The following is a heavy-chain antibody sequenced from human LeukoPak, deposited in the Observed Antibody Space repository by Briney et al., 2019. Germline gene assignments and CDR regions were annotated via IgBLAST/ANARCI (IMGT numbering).Heavy chain of an antibody. D-gene: IGHD5-12*01. CDR1: GGSISSYY. Sequence: SETLSLTCTVSGGSISSYYWSWIRQPPGKGLEWIGYIHYSGSTNYNSSLKSRVTISVDTSKNQFSLKLSSVTAADTAVYYCASTGYSGYESNYWGQGTLVTVSS. V-gene: IGHV4-59*01. CDR2: IHYSGST. CDR3: ASTGYSGYESNY. J-gene: IGHJ4*02.